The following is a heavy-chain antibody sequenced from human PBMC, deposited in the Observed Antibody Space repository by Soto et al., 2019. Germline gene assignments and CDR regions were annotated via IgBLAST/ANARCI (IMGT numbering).Heavy chain of an antibody. V-gene: IGHV5-51*01. D-gene: IGHD3-3*01. J-gene: IGHJ4*02. CDR1: GYTFPHYW. Sequence: CKGSGYTFPHYWIVWVRQMPGKGLEWMGIIYPRDSDTEYSPSFQGQVTISADKSISTAYLQWSRLKASDTAIYYCARLEWLFSLTPFDYWGQGTLVTVSS. CDR3: ARLEWLFSLTPFDY. CDR2: IYPRDSDT.